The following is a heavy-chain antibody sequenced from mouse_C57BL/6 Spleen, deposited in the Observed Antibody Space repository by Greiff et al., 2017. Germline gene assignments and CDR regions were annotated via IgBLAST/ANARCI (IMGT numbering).Heavy chain of an antibody. V-gene: IGHV5-4*01. CDR1: GFTFSSYA. J-gene: IGHJ2*01. CDR3: AREGLRSYYFDY. Sequence: EVMLVESGGGLVKPGGSLKLSCAASGFTFSSYAMSWVRQTPEKRLEWVATISDGGSYTYYPDNVKGRFTISRDNAKNNRYLQMSHLKSEDTAMYYCAREGLRSYYFDYWGQGTTLTVSS. CDR2: ISDGGSYT. D-gene: IGHD1-1*01.